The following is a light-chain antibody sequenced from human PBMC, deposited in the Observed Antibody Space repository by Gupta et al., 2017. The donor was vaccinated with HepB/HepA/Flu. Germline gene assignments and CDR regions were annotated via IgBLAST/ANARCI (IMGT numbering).Light chain of an antibody. CDR3: QQDGSSHLT. CDR2: GAS. V-gene: IGKV3-20*01. J-gene: IGKJ1*01. Sequence: EIVLTQSPGTLSLSPGERATPSCRASQSVSSSYLAWYQQKPGQAPRLLIYGASSRATGIPDRFSGSGSGTEFTLTISRLEPEDFAVYYCQQDGSSHLTFGQGTKVEIK. CDR1: QSVSSSY.